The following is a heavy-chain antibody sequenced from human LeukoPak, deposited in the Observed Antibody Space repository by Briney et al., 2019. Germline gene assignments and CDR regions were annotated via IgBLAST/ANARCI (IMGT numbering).Heavy chain of an antibody. CDR1: GFTFSSYS. Sequence: GGSLRLSCAASGFTFSSYSMNWVRQAPGKGLEWVSSISSSSSHIYYADSVKGRFTISRDNAKNSLYLQMNSLRAEDTAVYYCARDPLYYDSGRYWYFDLWGRGTLVTVSS. CDR3: ARDPLYYDSGRYWYFDL. D-gene: IGHD3-10*01. CDR2: ISSSSSHI. J-gene: IGHJ2*01. V-gene: IGHV3-21*01.